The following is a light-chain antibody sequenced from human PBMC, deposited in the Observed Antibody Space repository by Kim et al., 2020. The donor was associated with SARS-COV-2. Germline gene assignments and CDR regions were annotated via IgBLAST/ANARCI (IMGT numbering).Light chain of an antibody. CDR1: QSVASNH. J-gene: IGKJ2*01. V-gene: IGKV3-20*01. Sequence: EIVLTQSPGTLSLSPGERATLSCRASQSVASNHLAWFQQKPGQAPRLLIYGTSSRAIGIPDRFSASESGTDFTLTISRLEPEDFAVYYCQQYDRSPYTFGQGTKLEI. CDR3: QQYDRSPYT. CDR2: GTS.